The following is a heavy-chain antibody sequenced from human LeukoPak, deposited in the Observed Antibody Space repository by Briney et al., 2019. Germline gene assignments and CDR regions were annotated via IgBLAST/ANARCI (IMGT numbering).Heavy chain of an antibody. D-gene: IGHD6-13*01. J-gene: IGHJ4*02. CDR3: ARGGIYSQGFDY. CDR2: ISTTSDYV. Sequence: GGSLRLSCAASGFTFSGYSMNWVRQAPGKGLEWVSSISTTSDYVHYADSLKGRVAISRDNAKNSLYLQMNSLRAEDTAIYYCARGGIYSQGFDYWGQGSLVTVSS. CDR1: GFTFSGYS. V-gene: IGHV3-21*01.